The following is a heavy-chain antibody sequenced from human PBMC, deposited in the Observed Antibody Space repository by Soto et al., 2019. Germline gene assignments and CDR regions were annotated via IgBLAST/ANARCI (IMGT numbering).Heavy chain of an antibody. D-gene: IGHD3-10*01. CDR2: IYHSGST. CDR3: ARVPGP. CDR1: GVSISSGGYS. V-gene: IGHV4-30-2*01. J-gene: IGHJ5*02. Sequence: QLQLQESGSGLVKPSQTLSLTCAVSGVSISSGGYSWSWIRQPPGKSLEWIGYIYHSGSTDCNPYLKSRATISIDRSKNLFSLKLSSGTAADTAVYYCARVPGPWGQGTLVTVSS.